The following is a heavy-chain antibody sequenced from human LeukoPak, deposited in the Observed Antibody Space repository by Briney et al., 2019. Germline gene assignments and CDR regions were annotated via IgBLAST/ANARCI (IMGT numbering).Heavy chain of an antibody. CDR3: ARRRLGWYSVDY. CDR1: GDSISSGGFS. V-gene: IGHV4-30-2*01. CDR2: IYHSGST. D-gene: IGHD6-19*01. Sequence: SETLSLTCAVSGDSISSGGFSWNWIRQPPGRGLEWIGHIYHSGSTSYNPSLKSRVTISVDRSKNQFSLKLSSVTAADTAVYYCARRRLGWYSVDYWGQGTLVTVSS. J-gene: IGHJ4*02.